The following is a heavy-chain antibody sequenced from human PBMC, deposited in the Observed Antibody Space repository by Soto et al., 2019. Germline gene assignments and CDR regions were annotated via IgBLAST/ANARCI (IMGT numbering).Heavy chain of an antibody. Sequence: EVQVLESGGGLVQPGGSLRLSCAASGFTFSSYSMTWVRQAPENRLEWVSAISGSGDATYYADSVKGRFTISRDNLKNTLYLQMDCLRVGDTAIYCCAKSCSGVTCAGEWGQGELVTVSS. CDR3: AKSCSGVTCAGE. J-gene: IGHJ4*02. CDR2: ISGSGDAT. V-gene: IGHV3-23*01. D-gene: IGHD2-15*01. CDR1: GFTFSSYS.